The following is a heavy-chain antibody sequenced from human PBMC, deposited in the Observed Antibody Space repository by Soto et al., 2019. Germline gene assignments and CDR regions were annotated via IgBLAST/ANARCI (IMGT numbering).Heavy chain of an antibody. CDR1: GFTFSNYA. D-gene: IGHD3-3*01. CDR2: ISSNGVST. CDR3: AKITVRQWLLSRYFDY. V-gene: IGHV3-23*01. J-gene: IGHJ4*02. Sequence: GGSLRLSCAASGFTFSNYAMSWVRQAPGKGLQWVSGISSNGVSTYYADSVKGRFTISRDNSKNTLFLQMNSLRAEDTAVYYCAKITVRQWLLSRYFDYWGQGSPVTVSS.